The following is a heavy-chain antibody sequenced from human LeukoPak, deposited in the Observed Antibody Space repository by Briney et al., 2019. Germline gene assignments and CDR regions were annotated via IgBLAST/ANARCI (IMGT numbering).Heavy chain of an antibody. D-gene: IGHD4-17*01. CDR2: IKQDGRDK. V-gene: IGHV3-7*01. J-gene: IGHJ6*03. CDR3: ARDQPLTVSSWGYFYYYLDV. CDR1: GFSFSSYW. Sequence: GGSLRLSCEASGFSFSSYWMSWGRQAAGKGLEWVANIKQDGRDKYYVDSAKGRFTISRDNAKNSLYLQMNSLRAEDTAVYFCARDQPLTVSSWGYFYYYLDVWGRGTTVTVSS.